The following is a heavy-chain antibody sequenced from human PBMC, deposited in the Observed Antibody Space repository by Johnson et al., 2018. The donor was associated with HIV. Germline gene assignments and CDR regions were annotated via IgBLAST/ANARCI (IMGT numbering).Heavy chain of an antibody. V-gene: IGHV3-9*01. Sequence: VHLVESGGGLVQPGRSLRLSCAASGFTFDDYAMHWVRQAPGKGLEWVSGISWNSGSIGYADSVKGRFTISRDNAKNSLYLQMNSLRAEDTALYYCAKDTGAAGTRGYAFDIWGQGTMVTVSS. CDR1: GFTFDDYA. CDR3: AKDTGAAGTRGYAFDI. D-gene: IGHD6-13*01. CDR2: ISWNSGSI. J-gene: IGHJ3*02.